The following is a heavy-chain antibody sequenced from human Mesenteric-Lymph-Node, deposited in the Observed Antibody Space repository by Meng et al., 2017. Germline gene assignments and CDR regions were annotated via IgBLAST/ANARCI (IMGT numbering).Heavy chain of an antibody. J-gene: IGHJ4*01. Sequence: QVQLQESGPGLVKPSQTLSLTCTVSGGSISSGGHSWSWIRQHPGKGLEWIAYIYYSGSTYYNPSPKSRVILSVDTSKNQFSLKLSSVTVADTAVYYCARVDSSGYFLDYWGQGTLVTVSS. CDR2: IYYSGST. CDR1: GGSISSGGHS. D-gene: IGHD3-22*01. CDR3: ARVDSSGYFLDY. V-gene: IGHV4-31*03.